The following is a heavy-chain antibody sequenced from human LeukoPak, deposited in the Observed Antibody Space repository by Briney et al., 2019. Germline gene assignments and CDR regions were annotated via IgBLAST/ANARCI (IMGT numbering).Heavy chain of an antibody. V-gene: IGHV3-30*02. J-gene: IGHJ3*02. CDR2: IHVDANEI. Sequence: GGSLRLSCAASGFTFSDEGMHWVRQAPGKGLEWVSFIHVDANEIYYADSVKGRFTISRDNAKNTSYLQMNSLRDDDTAVYYCSLVGQNTFDIWGQGTMVTVSS. CDR3: SLVGQNTFDI. D-gene: IGHD2/OR15-2a*01. CDR1: GFTFSDEG.